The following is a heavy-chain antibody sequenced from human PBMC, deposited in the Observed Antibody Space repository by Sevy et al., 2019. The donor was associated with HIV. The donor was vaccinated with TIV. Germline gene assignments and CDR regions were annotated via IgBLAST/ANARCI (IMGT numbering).Heavy chain of an antibody. V-gene: IGHV4-39*01. CDR3: ARHVPVEMATLWGAFDI. D-gene: IGHD2-21*01. CDR2: IYYSGST. J-gene: IGHJ3*02. Sequence: SETLSLTCTVSGGSISSSSYYWGWIRQPPGKGLEWIGSIYYSGSTYYNPSLKSRVTISVDTSKNQFSLKRGSVTAADTAVYYCARHVPVEMATLWGAFDIWGQGTMVTVSS. CDR1: GGSISSSSYY.